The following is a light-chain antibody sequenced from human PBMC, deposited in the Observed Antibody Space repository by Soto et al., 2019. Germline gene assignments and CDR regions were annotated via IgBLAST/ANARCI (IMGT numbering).Light chain of an antibody. Sequence: QSALTQPASVSGSPGQSITISCTGTSCDVGTYNYVSWYQQHPGKAPKLMIYEVSNRPSGVSNRFSGSKSGNTASLTISGLQAEDEADYYCSSYTSSNTYVFGTGTKVTVL. V-gene: IGLV2-14*01. CDR1: SCDVGTYNY. CDR2: EVS. CDR3: SSYTSSNTYV. J-gene: IGLJ1*01.